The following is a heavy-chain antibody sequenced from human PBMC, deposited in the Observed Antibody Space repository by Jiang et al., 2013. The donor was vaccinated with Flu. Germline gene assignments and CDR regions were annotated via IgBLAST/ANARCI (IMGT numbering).Heavy chain of an antibody. CDR2: ISGSGGST. CDR3: AKDRSYYYGSGVHDWYFDL. J-gene: IGHJ2*01. Sequence: VQLVESGGGLVQPGGSLRLSCAASGFTFSSYAMSWVRQAPGKGLEWVSAISGSGGSTYYADSVKGRFTISRDNSKNTLYLQMNSLRAEDTAVYYCAKDRSYYYGSGVHDWYFDLVGRGTLVTVSS. D-gene: IGHD3-10*01. V-gene: IGHV3-23*04. CDR1: GFTFSSYA.